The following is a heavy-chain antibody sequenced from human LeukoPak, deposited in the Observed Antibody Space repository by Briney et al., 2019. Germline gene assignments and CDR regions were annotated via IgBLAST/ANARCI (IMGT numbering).Heavy chain of an antibody. CDR2: IYYSGST. V-gene: IGHV4-39*02. CDR3: ARDGLVAELNDAFDI. CDR1: GGSISTGSYY. D-gene: IGHD1-26*01. J-gene: IGHJ3*02. Sequence: PSETLSLTCTVSGGSISTGSYYWGWIRQPPGKGLEWIGSIYYSGSTYYNPSLKSRVTISVDTSKNQFSLKLSSVTAADTAAYYCARDGLVAELNDAFDIWGQGTMVTVSS.